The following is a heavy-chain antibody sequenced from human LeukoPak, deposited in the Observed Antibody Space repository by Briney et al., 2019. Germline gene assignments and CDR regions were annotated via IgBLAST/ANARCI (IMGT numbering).Heavy chain of an antibody. V-gene: IGHV1-69*05. D-gene: IGHD6-19*01. CDR1: GGTFSSYA. Sequence: ASVKVSCKASGGTFSSYAISWVRQAPGQGLEWMGGIIPIFGTANYAQKFQGRVTITTDESTSTAYMELSSLRSEDTAVYYCARGGGIAVAGNWFDPWGQGTLVTVSS. J-gene: IGHJ5*02. CDR3: ARGGGIAVAGNWFDP. CDR2: IIPIFGTA.